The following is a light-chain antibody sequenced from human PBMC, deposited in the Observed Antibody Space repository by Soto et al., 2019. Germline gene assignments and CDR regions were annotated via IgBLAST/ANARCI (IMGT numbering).Light chain of an antibody. CDR1: QSVSSCY. CDR2: GAS. V-gene: IGKV3-20*01. Sequence: EIVLTQSPGTLSLSPGERATLSCRASQSVSSCYLAWYQQKPGQAPRLLIYGASSRATGIPDRFSGSGSGTDFTLTISRLETEDFAVYYCQQYGRALYTFGQGTKLEIK. CDR3: QQYGRALYT. J-gene: IGKJ2*01.